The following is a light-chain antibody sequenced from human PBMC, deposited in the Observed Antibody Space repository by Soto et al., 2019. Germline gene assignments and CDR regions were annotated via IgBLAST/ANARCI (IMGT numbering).Light chain of an antibody. CDR3: QHWTDYSWT. CDR1: QSITMW. J-gene: IGKJ1*01. CDR2: KPS. V-gene: IGKV1-5*03. Sequence: DIHMTQSPSTLSASVGDRVTITCRASQSITMWLAWYQQQPGKAPNLLIYKPSSLESGVPSRFSGSGSGTEFTLTISSLQPDDFATYYCQHWTDYSWTFGQGTKVEVK.